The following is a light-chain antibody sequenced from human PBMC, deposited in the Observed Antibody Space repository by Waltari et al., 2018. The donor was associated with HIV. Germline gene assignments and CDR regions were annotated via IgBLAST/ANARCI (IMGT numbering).Light chain of an antibody. CDR2: WAS. CDR3: QQTYTIPPT. J-gene: IGKJ4*01. Sequence: DIVMTQSPDSLAVSLGERATLPCKSRQNVFYSSNNRNYLSWYQQKAGQPPKLIIYWASSRQSGVPDRFSGSGSGTDFTLTISSLQAEDVAVYFCQQTYTIPPTFGGGTKVEIK. CDR1: QNVFYSSNNRNY. V-gene: IGKV4-1*01.